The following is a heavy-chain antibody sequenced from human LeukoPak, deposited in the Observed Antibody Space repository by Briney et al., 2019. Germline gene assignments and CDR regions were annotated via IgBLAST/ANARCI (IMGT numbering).Heavy chain of an antibody. CDR3: ARDTLYYDSSGYPDYFDY. CDR2: ISSSSSTI. V-gene: IGHV3-48*04. Sequence: GGSLRLSCAASGFTFSSYSMNWVRQAPGKGLEWVSYISSSSSTIYYADSVKGRFTISRDNAKNSLYLQMNSLRAEDTAVYYCARDTLYYDSSGYPDYFDYWGQGTLVTVSS. CDR1: GFTFSSYS. J-gene: IGHJ4*02. D-gene: IGHD3-22*01.